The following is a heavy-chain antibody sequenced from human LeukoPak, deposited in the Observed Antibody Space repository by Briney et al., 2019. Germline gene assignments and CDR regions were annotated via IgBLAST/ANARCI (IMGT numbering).Heavy chain of an antibody. Sequence: SETLSLTCTVSGGSISSGGYYWSWIRQHPGKGLEWIGYIYYSGSTYYNPSLKSRVTISVDTSKNQFSLKLSSVTAADTAVYYCARGITMVRGTDSNVAWFDPWGQGTLVTVSS. D-gene: IGHD3-10*01. V-gene: IGHV4-31*03. CDR1: GGSISSGGYY. J-gene: IGHJ5*02. CDR3: ARGITMVRGTDSNVAWFDP. CDR2: IYYSGST.